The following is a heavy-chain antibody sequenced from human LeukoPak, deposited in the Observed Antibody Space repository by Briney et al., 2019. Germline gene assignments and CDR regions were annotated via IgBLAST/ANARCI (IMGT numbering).Heavy chain of an antibody. J-gene: IGHJ4*02. D-gene: IGHD3-3*01. Sequence: SVTVSFKCSVGTFSIYAISWVRQALGQGLEWMGGIIPIFGTANYAQKFQGRVTITADQSTSTAYMELSSLRSEDTAVYYCARGTYEDYWGQGTLVTVSS. V-gene: IGHV1-69*01. CDR1: VGTFSIYA. CDR3: ARGTYEDY. CDR2: IIPIFGTA.